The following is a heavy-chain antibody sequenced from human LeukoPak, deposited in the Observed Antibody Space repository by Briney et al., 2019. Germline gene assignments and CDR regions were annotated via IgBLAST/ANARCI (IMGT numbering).Heavy chain of an antibody. V-gene: IGHV1-2*02. CDR1: GYTFTGYY. CDR3: ARVGVIDSSGYIFDY. D-gene: IGHD3-22*01. J-gene: IGHJ4*02. Sequence: GASVKVSCKASGYTFTGYYMHWVRQAPGQGLEWMGWINPNSGGTNYAQKFQGRVTMTRDTSISTAYMELSRLRSDDTAVYYCARVGVIDSSGYIFDYWGQGTLVTVSS. CDR2: INPNSGGT.